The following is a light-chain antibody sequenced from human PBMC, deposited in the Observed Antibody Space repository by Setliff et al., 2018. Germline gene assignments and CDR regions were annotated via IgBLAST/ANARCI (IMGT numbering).Light chain of an antibody. CDR3: TSYTSSSTYV. CDR2: DVS. Sequence: QSALTPPASVSGSPGQSITISCTGTSSDVGGYNYVSWYQQHPGKAPKLMTYDVSKRPSGISNRFSGSKSGNTASLTISGLQAEDEADYYCTSYTSSSTYVFGTGTKVTVL. V-gene: IGLV2-14*01. J-gene: IGLJ1*01. CDR1: SSDVGGYNY.